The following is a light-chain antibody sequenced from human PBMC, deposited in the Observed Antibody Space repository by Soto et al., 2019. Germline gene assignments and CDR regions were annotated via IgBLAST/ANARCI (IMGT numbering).Light chain of an antibody. Sequence: EVVMTQSPVTLSVSPGERATLSCRASQSVGINLAWYQQKPGQVPRLLIYGASTRATGVPARFSGGGSETDFTLTISSLQSEDFAVYYCQQYDKWPPYTFGQGTKLEIK. CDR3: QQYDKWPPYT. CDR2: GAS. CDR1: QSVGIN. J-gene: IGKJ2*01. V-gene: IGKV3-15*01.